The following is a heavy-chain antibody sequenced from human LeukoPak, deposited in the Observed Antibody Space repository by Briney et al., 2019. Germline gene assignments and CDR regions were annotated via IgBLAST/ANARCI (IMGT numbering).Heavy chain of an antibody. CDR3: ARVRTAHKHSDY. D-gene: IGHD5-18*01. V-gene: IGHV1-2*06. CDR1: GYTFTGYY. CDR2: INPNSGGT. Sequence: ASVKVSCKASGYTFTGYYMHWVRQDPGQGLEWMGRINPNSGGTNYAQKFQGRVTMTRDTSISTAYMELTRLRSDDTAVYYCARVRTAHKHSDYWGQASLVTVSS. J-gene: IGHJ4*02.